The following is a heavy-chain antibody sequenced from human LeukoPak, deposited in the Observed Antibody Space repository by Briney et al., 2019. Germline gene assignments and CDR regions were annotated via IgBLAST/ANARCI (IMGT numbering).Heavy chain of an antibody. CDR1: GYTFTGYY. V-gene: IGHV1-69*06. CDR3: ARDRQQLVPHFDY. J-gene: IGHJ4*02. D-gene: IGHD6-13*01. CDR2: FIPIFGTA. Sequence: ASVKVSCKASGYTFTGYYMHWVRQAPGQGLEWMGGFIPIFGTANFAQKFQGRVTITADKSTSTAYMELSSLRSEDTAVYYCARDRQQLVPHFDYWGQGTLVTVSS.